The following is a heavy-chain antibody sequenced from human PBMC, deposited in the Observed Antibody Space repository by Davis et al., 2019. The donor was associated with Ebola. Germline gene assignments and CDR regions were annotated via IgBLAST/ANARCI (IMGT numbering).Heavy chain of an antibody. CDR3: ARGTDGYNPGGYFDS. Sequence: PGGSLRLSCQGFGYSFTNYWIGWVRRMPGKGLEWVGIIYPGDSDTRYSPSFQGQVTISTDKSISTAYLQWSSLKASDTAMYYCARGTDGYNPGGYFDSWGQGTLVTVSS. CDR2: IYPGDSDT. CDR1: GYSFTNYW. D-gene: IGHD5-24*01. V-gene: IGHV5-51*01. J-gene: IGHJ4*02.